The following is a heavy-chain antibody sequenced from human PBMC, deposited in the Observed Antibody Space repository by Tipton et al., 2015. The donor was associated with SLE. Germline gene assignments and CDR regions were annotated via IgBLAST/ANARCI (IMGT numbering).Heavy chain of an antibody. CDR3: ARGRRRAPIDY. Sequence: SLRLSCAVSGGSISSGGYSWSWIRQPPGKGLEWIGYIYYSGSTNYNPSLKSRVTTSVDTSKNQFSLKLSSVTAADTAVYYCARGRRRAPIDYWGQGTLVTVSS. CDR1: GGSISSGGYS. V-gene: IGHV4-30-4*07. J-gene: IGHJ4*02. D-gene: IGHD6-25*01. CDR2: IYYSGST.